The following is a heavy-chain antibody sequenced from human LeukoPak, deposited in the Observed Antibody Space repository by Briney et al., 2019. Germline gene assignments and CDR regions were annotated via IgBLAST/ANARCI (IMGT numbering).Heavy chain of an antibody. Sequence: PGGSLRLSCAASGFTFSSYWMSWVRQAPGKGLEWVANIKQDGSEKYYVDSVKGRFTISRDNAKNSLYLQMNSLRAEDTAAYYCASASESTVTTGYDYWGQGTLVTVSS. D-gene: IGHD4-17*01. CDR1: GFTFSSYW. CDR3: ASASESTVTTGYDY. CDR2: IKQDGSEK. J-gene: IGHJ4*02. V-gene: IGHV3-7*01.